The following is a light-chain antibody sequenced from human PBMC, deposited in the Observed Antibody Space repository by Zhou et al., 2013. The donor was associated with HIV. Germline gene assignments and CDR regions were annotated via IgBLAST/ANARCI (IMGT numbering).Light chain of an antibody. CDR1: ESLLYNGHNH. CDR3: MQALHTFT. J-gene: IGKJ4*01. CDR2: LAS. Sequence: DVVMTQSPLSLSVSPGEPASISCRSSESLLYNGHNHLDWYLQKPGQSPQLLIYLASNRATGVPDRFSGSVSGTDFTLKISRVEAEDVGVYFCMQALHTFTFGGGPRWRSN. V-gene: IGKV2-28*01.